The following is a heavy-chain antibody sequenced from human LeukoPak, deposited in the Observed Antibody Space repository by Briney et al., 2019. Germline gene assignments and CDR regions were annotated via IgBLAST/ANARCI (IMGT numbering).Heavy chain of an antibody. D-gene: IGHD3-22*01. J-gene: IGHJ6*03. CDR2: IYTSETT. Sequence: SETLSLTCTVSGGSISNYHWSWIRQPAGKGLEWIGRIYTSETTHYNPSLKSRLTISVDTSKQQFSLDVSSVTGADTAVYYCARSPISMIVGHYYYYMDVWGKGTTVTVCS. V-gene: IGHV4-4*07. CDR1: GGSISNYH. CDR3: ARSPISMIVGHYYYYMDV.